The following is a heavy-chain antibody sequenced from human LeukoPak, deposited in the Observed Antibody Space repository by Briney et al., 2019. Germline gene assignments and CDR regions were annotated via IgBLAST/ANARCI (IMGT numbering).Heavy chain of an antibody. V-gene: IGHV1-58*02. J-gene: IGHJ4*02. D-gene: IGHD3-10*01. CDR2: IVVGSGNT. CDR1: GFTFTSSA. Sequence: GASVKVSCKASGFTFTSSAMQWVRQARGQRLEWIGWIVVGSGNTNYAQKFQERVTITRDMSTSTAYMELSSLRSDDTAVYYCARAWSMVRGVIPMVGYWGQGTLVTVSS. CDR3: ARAWSMVRGVIPMVGY.